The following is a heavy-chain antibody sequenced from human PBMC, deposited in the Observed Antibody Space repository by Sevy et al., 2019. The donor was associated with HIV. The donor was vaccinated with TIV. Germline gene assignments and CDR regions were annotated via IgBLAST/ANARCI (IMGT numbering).Heavy chain of an antibody. CDR3: VREGVGGYSYGFDY. D-gene: IGHD5-18*01. V-gene: IGHV3-74*01. Sequence: GGSLRLSCAASGFTFSIYWMHWVRQVPGKGLVWVSRINSDGSSTRYADSVKGRFTFSRDKAKNTLHLQMNSLRAEDTAVYYCVREGVGGYSYGFDYWGQGTLVTVSS. CDR1: GFTFSIYW. CDR2: INSDGSST. J-gene: IGHJ4*02.